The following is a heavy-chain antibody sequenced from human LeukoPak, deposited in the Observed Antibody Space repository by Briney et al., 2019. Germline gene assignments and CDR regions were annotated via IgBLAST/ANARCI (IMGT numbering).Heavy chain of an antibody. D-gene: IGHD6-19*01. Sequence: ASVKVSCKASGYTFTTYAMNWVRQAPGQGLEWMGWINTNTGNPTYAQGFTGRFVFSLDTSVSTAYLQISSLKAEDTAVYYCARGTGYSSGWYVLKYYFDYWGQGTLVTVSS. CDR1: GYTFTTYA. J-gene: IGHJ4*02. CDR2: INTNTGNP. CDR3: ARGTGYSSGWYVLKYYFDY. V-gene: IGHV7-4-1*02.